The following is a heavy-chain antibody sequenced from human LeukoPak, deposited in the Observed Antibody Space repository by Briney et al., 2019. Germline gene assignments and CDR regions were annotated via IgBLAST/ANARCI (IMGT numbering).Heavy chain of an antibody. Sequence: GGSLRLSCAASGFTFSSYWMSWVRQAPGKGLEWVANIKQDGSEKYYVDSVKGRFTISRDNAKNSLYLQMNSLRAEDTAVYYCARGVPTYYYDSSGPFDYWGQGTLVTVSS. V-gene: IGHV3-7*04. J-gene: IGHJ4*02. CDR1: GFTFSSYW. CDR2: IKQDGSEK. CDR3: ARGVPTYYYDSSGPFDY. D-gene: IGHD3-22*01.